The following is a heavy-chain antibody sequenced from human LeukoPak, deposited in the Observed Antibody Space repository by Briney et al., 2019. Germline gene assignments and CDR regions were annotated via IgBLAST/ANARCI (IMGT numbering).Heavy chain of an antibody. CDR3: ARHCCSGPAKRVFDI. J-gene: IGHJ3*02. D-gene: IGHD2-15*01. Sequence: SETLSLTCTVSGGSIISSDYHWGWVRQPPGKGLEWIGTTSYSGNTDYNPSLRSRVTISVDTSNNQFSLRLGSVTAADTAVYHCARHCCSGPAKRVFDIWGQGTMVTVSS. CDR1: GGSIISSDYH. V-gene: IGHV4-39*01. CDR2: TSYSGNT.